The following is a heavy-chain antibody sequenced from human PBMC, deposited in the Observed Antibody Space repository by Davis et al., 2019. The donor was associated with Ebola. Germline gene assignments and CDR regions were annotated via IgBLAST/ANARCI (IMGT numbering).Heavy chain of an antibody. V-gene: IGHV3-30*03. CDR2: ISYDGNYE. CDR3: ARDLSAHFDFWSGYSRPDAFDV. Sequence: GESLKISCADSVITFSSYAMTWVRQAPGKGLEWVAAISYDGNYEYSADSVKGRFTISRDTSKNTLYLQMHSLRDEDTAVYYCARDLSAHFDFWSGYSRPDAFDVWGQGTMVTVSS. D-gene: IGHD3-3*01. CDR1: VITFSSYA. J-gene: IGHJ3*01.